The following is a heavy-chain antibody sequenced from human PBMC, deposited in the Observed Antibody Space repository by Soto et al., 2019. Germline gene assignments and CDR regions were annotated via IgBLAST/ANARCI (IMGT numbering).Heavy chain of an antibody. CDR3: ARDHDYAFDY. D-gene: IGHD4-17*01. CDR2: IRSSSINI. V-gene: IGHV3-48*01. CDR1: GFTFSSYS. J-gene: IGHJ4*02. Sequence: EVQLVESGGGLVQPGGSLRLSCAASGFTFSSYSMNWVRQAPGKGLEWISYIRSSSINIYYADSVRGRFTISTDNAKNSLFLQMNSLRPEDTAVYYCARDHDYAFDYWGRGTLVTVSS.